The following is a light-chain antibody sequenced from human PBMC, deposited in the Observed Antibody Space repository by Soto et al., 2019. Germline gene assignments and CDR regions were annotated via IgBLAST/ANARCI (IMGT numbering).Light chain of an antibody. Sequence: EIVLTQSPGTLSLAPGERAPLSARASQSVSSSYLAWYQQKPGQAPRLLIYGASSRATGIPDRFSGSGSGTDFTLTISRLEPEDFAVYYCQQYGSSPQTFGQGTKVDI. CDR1: QSVSSSY. CDR2: GAS. CDR3: QQYGSSPQT. J-gene: IGKJ1*01. V-gene: IGKV3-20*01.